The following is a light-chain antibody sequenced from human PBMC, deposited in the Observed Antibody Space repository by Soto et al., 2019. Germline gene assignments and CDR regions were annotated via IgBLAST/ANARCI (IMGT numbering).Light chain of an antibody. CDR2: GTF. J-gene: IGKJ4*01. V-gene: IGKV3-15*01. CDR3: QQYNDWPLT. Sequence: EVVMTQSPATLSVSPGEGATLSCRASQSITSNLAWYQQKPGQAPRLLIYGTFSRASDIPVRFSGSGSGTEFTLTIMDLQSEDFAVYYCQQYNDWPLTFGGGTKVEIK. CDR1: QSITSN.